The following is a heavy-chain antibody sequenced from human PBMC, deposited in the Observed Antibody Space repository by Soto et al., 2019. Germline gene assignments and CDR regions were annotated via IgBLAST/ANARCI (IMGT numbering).Heavy chain of an antibody. Sequence: GGSLRLSCAASGFTFSSYAMSWVRQAPGKXLEWVSAISGSGGSTYYADSVKGRFTISRDNSKNTLYLQMNSLRAEDTAVYYCAKDPFCGGDCYLAVFDYWGQGTLVTVSS. V-gene: IGHV3-23*01. CDR1: GFTFSSYA. CDR3: AKDPFCGGDCYLAVFDY. J-gene: IGHJ4*02. D-gene: IGHD2-21*02. CDR2: ISGSGGST.